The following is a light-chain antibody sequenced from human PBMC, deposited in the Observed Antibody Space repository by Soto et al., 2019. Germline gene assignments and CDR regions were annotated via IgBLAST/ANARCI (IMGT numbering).Light chain of an antibody. V-gene: IGKV3-15*01. Sequence: EIVMTQSPATLSVSTGERATVSCRASQSVSSNLAWYQQKPGQAPRLLIYGASTRATGIPARFSGSGSGTEFPLTIGSLQSEDFAVYYCQQYNNWPRTFGQGNTREIK. CDR3: QQYNNWPRT. CDR2: GAS. J-gene: IGKJ2*01. CDR1: QSVSSN.